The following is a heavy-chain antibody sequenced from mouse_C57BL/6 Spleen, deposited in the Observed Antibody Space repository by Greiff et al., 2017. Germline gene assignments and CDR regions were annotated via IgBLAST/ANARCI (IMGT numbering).Heavy chain of an antibody. D-gene: IGHD1-1*01. Sequence: VQLQQSGPVLVKPGASVKMSCKASGYTFTDYYMNWVKQSHGKSLEWIGVINPYNGGTSYNQKFKGKATLTVDKSSSTAYMELNSLTSEDSAVYYCARPPYGSFYAMDYWGQGTSVTVSS. CDR3: ARPPYGSFYAMDY. J-gene: IGHJ4*01. CDR1: GYTFTDYY. CDR2: INPYNGGT. V-gene: IGHV1-19*01.